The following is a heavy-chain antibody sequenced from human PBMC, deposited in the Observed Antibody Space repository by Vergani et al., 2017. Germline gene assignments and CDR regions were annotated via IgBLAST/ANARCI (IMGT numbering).Heavy chain of an antibody. CDR1: GFSFRTFS. CDR2: ISPDGRTT. V-gene: IGHV3-74*03. CDR3: ARSYRIAVAGYNWFDP. D-gene: IGHD6-19*01. J-gene: IGHJ5*02. Sequence: DVDLVESGGGFVQPGGSRRLSCAASGFSFRTFSMFWVRQPPGKGLAWVSKISPDGRTTEYADSVRGRFTISRDNANSMLYLQMNSLRDDDTAVYYCARSYRIAVAGYNWFDPWGQGTLVTVSS.